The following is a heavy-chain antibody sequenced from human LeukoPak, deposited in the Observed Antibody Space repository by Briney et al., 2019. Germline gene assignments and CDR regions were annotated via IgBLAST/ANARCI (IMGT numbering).Heavy chain of an antibody. CDR2: IYTGGST. J-gene: IGHJ4*02. D-gene: IGHD1-26*01. V-gene: IGHV3-53*01. CDR3: ARFSSGSFDY. CDR1: GFTVSSNY. Sequence: GGSLRLSCAASGFTVSSNYMSWVRQAPGKRLEWVSVIYTGGSTYYADSVKGRFTISRDNSKNTLYLQMSSLRAEGTAVYYCARFSSGSFDYWGQGTLVTVSS.